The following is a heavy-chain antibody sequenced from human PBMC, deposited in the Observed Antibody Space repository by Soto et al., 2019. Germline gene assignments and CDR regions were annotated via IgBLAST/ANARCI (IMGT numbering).Heavy chain of an antibody. CDR2: ISGSGGST. J-gene: IGHJ5*02. CDR3: AKVGPYSTSNRFDP. CDR1: GFTFSSYA. V-gene: IGHV3-23*01. Sequence: EVQLLESGGGLVQPGGSLRLSCAVSGFTFSSYAMSWVRQAPGKGLEWVSGISGSGGSTYYADSVKGRFTISRDNSKNTLFLQMNSLRADDTAEYYCAKVGPYSTSNRFDPWGQGTLVTVSS. D-gene: IGHD6-6*01.